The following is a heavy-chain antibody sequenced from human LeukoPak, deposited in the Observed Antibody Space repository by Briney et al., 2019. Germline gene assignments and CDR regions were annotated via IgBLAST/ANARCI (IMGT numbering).Heavy chain of an antibody. V-gene: IGHV3-33*01. CDR2: IWYDGSNK. D-gene: IGHD4-11*01. J-gene: IGHJ6*03. CDR3: ASLMTTATYYYYYYMDV. Sequence: GGSLRLSCAASGFTFSSYGMHWVRRAPGKGLEWVAVIWYDGSNKYYADSVKGRFTISRDNAKNSLYLQMNSLRAEDTAVYYCASLMTTATYYYYYYMDVWGKGTTVTVSS. CDR1: GFTFSSYG.